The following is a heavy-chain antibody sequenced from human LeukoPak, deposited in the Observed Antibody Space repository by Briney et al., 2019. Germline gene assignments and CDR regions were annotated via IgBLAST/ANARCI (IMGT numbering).Heavy chain of an antibody. Sequence: GGSLRLSCAASGFTFSSYEMNWVRQAPGKGLEWVSYISSSGSTIYYADSVKGRFTISRDNAKNSLYLQMNSLRGEDTAVYYCAREATTVTTVDYWGQGTLVTVSS. CDR3: AREATTVTTVDY. CDR2: ISSSGSTI. CDR1: GFTFSSYE. V-gene: IGHV3-48*03. J-gene: IGHJ4*02. D-gene: IGHD4-17*01.